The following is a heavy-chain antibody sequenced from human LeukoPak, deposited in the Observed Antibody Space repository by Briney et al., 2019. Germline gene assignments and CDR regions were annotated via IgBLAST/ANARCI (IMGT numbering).Heavy chain of an antibody. CDR2: FDPEDGET. J-gene: IGHJ1*01. D-gene: IGHD6-13*01. CDR3: ATGSMIAAAGGSIEYFQH. Sequence: ASVNVSCKVSGYTLTELSMQWVRQAPGKGLEWRGGFDPEDGETIYAQKFQGRVTMTEDTSTDTAYMELSSLRSEDTAVYYCATGSMIAAAGGSIEYFQHWGQGTLVTVSS. CDR1: GYTLTELS. V-gene: IGHV1-24*01.